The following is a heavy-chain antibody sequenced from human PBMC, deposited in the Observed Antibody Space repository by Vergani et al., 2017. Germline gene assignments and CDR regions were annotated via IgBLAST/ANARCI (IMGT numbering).Heavy chain of an antibody. J-gene: IGHJ3*01. CDR2: ISWNSGAV. CDR1: GITFSKFG. Sequence: EVDLVESGGGLAQPGGSLRLSCEASGITFSKFGMHWVRQGPGKGLEWVSGISWNSGAVDYADSVRGRFTISRDNAKNSLFLEMSSLRAEDTAVYYCVRDVRVSRTWGQGTLVAVSS. CDR3: VRDVRVSRT. V-gene: IGHV3-9*01.